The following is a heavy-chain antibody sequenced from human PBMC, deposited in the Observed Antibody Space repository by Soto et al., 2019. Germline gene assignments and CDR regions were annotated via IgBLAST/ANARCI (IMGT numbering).Heavy chain of an antibody. Sequence: SETLSLTCTVSGGSISSYYWSWIRQPPGKGLEWIGYIYYSGSTNYNPSLKSRVTISVDTSKNQFSLKLSSVTAADTAVYYCARGVYSSSWDYWGQGTLVTVSS. V-gene: IGHV4-59*08. CDR2: IYYSGST. D-gene: IGHD6-13*01. CDR1: GGSISSYY. J-gene: IGHJ4*02. CDR3: ARGVYSSSWDY.